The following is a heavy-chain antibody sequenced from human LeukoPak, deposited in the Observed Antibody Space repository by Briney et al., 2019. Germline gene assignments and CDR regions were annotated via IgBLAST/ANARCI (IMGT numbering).Heavy chain of an antibody. D-gene: IGHD2-2*01. CDR3: AKEVVVPAAAYYYYYYGMDV. CDR1: GFTFSSYG. V-gene: IGHV3-30*18. CDR2: ISYDGSNK. Sequence: GRSLRLSCAASGFTFSSYGMHWVRQAPGKGLEWVAVISYDGSNKYYADSVKGRFTISRDNSKNTLYLQMNCPRAEDTAVYYCAKEVVVPAAAYYYYYYGMDVWGQGTTVTVSS. J-gene: IGHJ6*02.